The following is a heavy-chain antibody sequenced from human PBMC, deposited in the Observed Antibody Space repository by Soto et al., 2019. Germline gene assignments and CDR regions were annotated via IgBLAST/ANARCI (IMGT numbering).Heavy chain of an antibody. CDR1: GGSFSGYY. V-gene: IGHV4-34*01. Sequence: SETLSLTCAVYGGSFSGYYWSWIRQPPGKGLEWIGENNHSGSTNYNPSLKSRVTISVDTSKNQFSLKLSSVTAADTAVYYCARIPTRYGGYCSGGSCYLDYWGQGTLVTVSS. D-gene: IGHD2-15*01. CDR3: ARIPTRYGGYCSGGSCYLDY. J-gene: IGHJ4*02. CDR2: NNHSGST.